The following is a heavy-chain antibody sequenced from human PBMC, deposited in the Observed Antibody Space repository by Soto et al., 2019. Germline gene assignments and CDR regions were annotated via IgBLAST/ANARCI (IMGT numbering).Heavy chain of an antibody. J-gene: IGHJ5*02. CDR1: GGSISSGGYS. D-gene: IGHD1-7*01. CDR2: MYHSGST. CDR3: AISNWNSWYNWFDP. V-gene: IGHV4-30-2*02. Sequence: SETLSLTCAVSGGSISSGGYSWSWIRQPPGKGLEWIGYMYHSGSTYYNPSLKSRVTISIDRSKNQFSLKLSPVTAADTAVYYCAISNWNSWYNWFDPWGQGTLVTVSS.